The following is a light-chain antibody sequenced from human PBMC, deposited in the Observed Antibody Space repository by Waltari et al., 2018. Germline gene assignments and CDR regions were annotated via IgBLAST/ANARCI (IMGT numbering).Light chain of an antibody. CDR3: QQTNSLPLT. CDR1: QTIPRY. V-gene: IGKV1-39*01. J-gene: IGKJ4*01. Sequence: DIQMTQSPSSLSASVGDRVTITCRASQTIPRYLNWYQQKPGKAPKLLIYGISSLQSGVPSRFRGSGSGTDFTLTISSLQPEDFATYYCQQTNSLPLTFGGGTK. CDR2: GIS.